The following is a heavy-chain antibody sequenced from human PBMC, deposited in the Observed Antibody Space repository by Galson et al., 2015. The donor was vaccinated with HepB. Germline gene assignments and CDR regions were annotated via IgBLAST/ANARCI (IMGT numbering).Heavy chain of an antibody. CDR2: IAYDGSNQ. D-gene: IGHD6-13*01. CDR3: VRAGMAAVPDY. CDR1: GFRFNTFG. J-gene: IGHJ4*02. Sequence: SLRLSCATSGFRFNTFGIHWVRHAPGKGLEWVAVIAYDGSNQYYADSVKGRFTVSKDNSKNALSLQMNSLRVEDTAVYYCVRAGMAAVPDYWGQGTRVIVSS. V-gene: IGHV3-33*01.